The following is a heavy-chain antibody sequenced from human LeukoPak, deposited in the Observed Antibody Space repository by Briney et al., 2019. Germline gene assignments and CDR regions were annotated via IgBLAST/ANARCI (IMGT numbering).Heavy chain of an antibody. CDR2: IYYSGST. D-gene: IGHD2-15*01. Sequence: PSETLSLTCTVSGGSISSSSYYWGWIRQPPGKGLEWIGSIYYSGSTYYNPSLKSRVTISVDTSKNQFSLKLSSVTAADTAVYYCARDTLDSPFYYYYGMDVWGQGTTVTVSS. CDR1: GGSISSSSYY. CDR3: ARDTLDSPFYYYYGMDV. J-gene: IGHJ6*02. V-gene: IGHV4-39*07.